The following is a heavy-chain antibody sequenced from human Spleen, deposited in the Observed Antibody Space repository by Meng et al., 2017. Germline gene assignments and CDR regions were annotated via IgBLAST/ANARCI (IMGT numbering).Heavy chain of an antibody. CDR3: ARGGGCSGGSCYPIDY. D-gene: IGHD2-15*01. CDR1: GGSFSGYY. CDR2: VNHRGST. V-gene: IGHV4-34*01. Sequence: QVQLQQWGAGLLKPSETLSPSCAVYGGSFSGYYWNWIRQPPGKGLDWIGEVNHRGSTNYNPSLKSRVSISVDTSKNQFSLRLSSVTAADTAVYYCARGGGCSGGSCYPIDYWGQGTLVTVSS. J-gene: IGHJ4*02.